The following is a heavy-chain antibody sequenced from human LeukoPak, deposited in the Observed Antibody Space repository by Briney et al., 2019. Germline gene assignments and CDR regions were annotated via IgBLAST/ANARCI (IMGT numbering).Heavy chain of an antibody. CDR2: IYSGGST. D-gene: IGHD4-11*01. Sequence: GGSLRLSCAASGFTVSSNYMSWVRQAPGKGLEWVSVIYSGGSTYYADSVKGRFTISRDNSKNTLYLQMNSLRAEDTAVYYCASSLRWYSNYVGPYYYYGMDVWGQGTTVTVSS. CDR1: GFTVSSNY. V-gene: IGHV3-53*01. J-gene: IGHJ6*02. CDR3: ASSLRWYSNYVGPYYYYGMDV.